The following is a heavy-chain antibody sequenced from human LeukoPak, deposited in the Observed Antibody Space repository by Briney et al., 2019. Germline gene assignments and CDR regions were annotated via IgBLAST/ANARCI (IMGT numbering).Heavy chain of an antibody. Sequence: PGRSLRLSCAASGFTFRSYAMHWVRQDPGKGLGWVAVISYDGSNKYYADSVKGRFTISRDDSKNTLYLQMNRLRAEDTAVFLCAREGDSSGYWGWFYYSGMDVWGQGTTVTVSS. D-gene: IGHD3-22*01. CDR1: GFTFRSYA. CDR3: AREGDSSGYWGWFYYSGMDV. CDR2: ISYDGSNK. V-gene: IGHV3-30-3*01. J-gene: IGHJ6*02.